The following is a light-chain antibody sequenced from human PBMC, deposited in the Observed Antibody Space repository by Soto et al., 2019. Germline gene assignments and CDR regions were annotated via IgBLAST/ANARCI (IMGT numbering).Light chain of an antibody. CDR1: QGVSSY. CDR2: VTS. V-gene: IGKV1-9*01. J-gene: IGKJ4*01. Sequence: IQLTQSPSSLSASVGDRVTITCRASQGVSSYLAWYQQNPGKAPNLLIYVTSTLQSGVPSRFSGSGSGTDFTLTISSLQPEDFATYYCQQHNSYPLTFGGGTKVDIK. CDR3: QQHNSYPLT.